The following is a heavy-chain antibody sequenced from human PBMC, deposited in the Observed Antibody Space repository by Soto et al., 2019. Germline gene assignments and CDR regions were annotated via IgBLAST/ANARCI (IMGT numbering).Heavy chain of an antibody. J-gene: IGHJ4*02. CDR3: AREAIDYYDSSRYFDY. Sequence: GGSLRPSCAASGFTFSIYWMHWVRQAPGKGLVWVSFINSDGSSTSYADSVKGRFTISRDNAKNTLYLQMNSLRAEDTAVYYCAREAIDYYDSSRYFDYWGQGTLVTVSS. CDR2: INSDGSST. D-gene: IGHD3-22*01. V-gene: IGHV3-74*01. CDR1: GFTFSIYW.